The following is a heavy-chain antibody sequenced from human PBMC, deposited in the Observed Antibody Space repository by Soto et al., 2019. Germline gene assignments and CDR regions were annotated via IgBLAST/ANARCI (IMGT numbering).Heavy chain of an antibody. D-gene: IGHD2-15*01. J-gene: IGHJ5*02. Sequence: ASVKVSCKASGYTSTSYDINWVRQATGQGLEWMGWMNPNSGNTGYAQKFQGRVTMTRNTSISTAYMELSSLRSEDTAVYYCAREGCSGGSRYSGWFDPWGQGTLVTVSS. CDR1: GYTSTSYD. CDR2: MNPNSGNT. CDR3: AREGCSGGSRYSGWFDP. V-gene: IGHV1-8*01.